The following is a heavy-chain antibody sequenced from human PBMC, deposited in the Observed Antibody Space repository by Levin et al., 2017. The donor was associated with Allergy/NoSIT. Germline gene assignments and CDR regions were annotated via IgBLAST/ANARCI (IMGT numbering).Heavy chain of an antibody. V-gene: IGHV3-23*01. D-gene: IGHD3-22*01. J-gene: IGHJ4*02. CDR2: ISGSGGST. CDR3: ARGGSYYYDSSAYYRY. CDR1: GFAFSSYA. Sequence: GGSLRLSCAASGFAFSSYAMNWVRQAPGKGLEWVSGISGSGGSTYYADSVKGRFTISRDNSKNTLYLQMSSLRAEDTAVYYCARGGSYYYDSSAYYRYWGQGTLVTVS.